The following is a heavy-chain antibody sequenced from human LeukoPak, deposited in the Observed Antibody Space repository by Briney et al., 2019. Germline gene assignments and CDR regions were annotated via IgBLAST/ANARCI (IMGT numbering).Heavy chain of an antibody. J-gene: IGHJ5*02. Sequence: PSETLSLTCTISGGSINSKSSHWAWIRQPPGKGLECIGGVSYSGSTYYDPSLKSRVTISVDTSKNQFSPKLSSVTAADTAVYYCARRATGLNWFDPWGQGTLVTVSS. CDR1: GGSINSKSSH. D-gene: IGHD1-1*01. CDR2: VSYSGST. V-gene: IGHV4-39*01. CDR3: ARRATGLNWFDP.